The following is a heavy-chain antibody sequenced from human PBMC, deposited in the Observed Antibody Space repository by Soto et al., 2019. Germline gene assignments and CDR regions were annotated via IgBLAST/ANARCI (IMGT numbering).Heavy chain of an antibody. CDR1: GGSISSYY. J-gene: IGHJ3*02. V-gene: IGHV4-59*01. CDR3: ARARSDAFDI. Sequence: SETLSLTCTVSGGSISSYYWRWIRQPPGKGLEWIGYIYYSGSTNYNPSLKSRVTISVDTSKNQFSLKLSSVTAADTAVYYCARARSDAFDIWGQGTMVTVSS. CDR2: IYYSGST.